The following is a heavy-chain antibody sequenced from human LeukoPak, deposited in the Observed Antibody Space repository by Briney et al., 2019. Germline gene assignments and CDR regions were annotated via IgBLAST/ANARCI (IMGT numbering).Heavy chain of an antibody. CDR3: ASRSSGYSSGLLVFDY. Sequence: PSETLSLTCSVSGGSISNSGYYWGWIRQPPGKGLEWIGSIYYSGSTYHNPSLKSRVTISVDTSKNQFSLKLSSVTAADTAVYYCASRSSGYSSGLLVFDYWGQGTLVTVSS. D-gene: IGHD6-19*01. CDR1: GGSISNSGYY. CDR2: IYYSGST. V-gene: IGHV4-39*01. J-gene: IGHJ4*02.